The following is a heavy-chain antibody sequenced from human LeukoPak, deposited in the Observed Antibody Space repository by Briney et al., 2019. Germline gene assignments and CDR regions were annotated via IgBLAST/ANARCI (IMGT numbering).Heavy chain of an antibody. Sequence: SETLSLTCAVYGGSFSGYYWSWIRQPPGKGLEWIGEINHSGSTNYNPSLKSRVTISVDTSKNQFSLKLSSVTAADTAVYYCARGRGRYSSGWYIDYWGQGTLVTVSS. J-gene: IGHJ4*02. CDR3: ARGRGRYSSGWYIDY. V-gene: IGHV4-34*01. CDR2: INHSGST. CDR1: GGSFSGYY. D-gene: IGHD6-19*01.